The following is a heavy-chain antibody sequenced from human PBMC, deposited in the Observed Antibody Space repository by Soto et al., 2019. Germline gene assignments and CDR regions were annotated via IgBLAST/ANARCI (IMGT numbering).Heavy chain of an antibody. CDR3: ARGLGYDILTGYFLDY. Sequence: QVQLQQWGAGLLKPSETLSLTCAVYGGSFSGYYWSWIRQPPGKGLEWIGEINHSGSTNYNPSLKSRVTISVDTSKNQFSLKLSSVTAADTAVYYCARGLGYDILTGYFLDYWGQGTLVTVSS. CDR2: INHSGST. V-gene: IGHV4-34*01. J-gene: IGHJ4*02. D-gene: IGHD3-9*01. CDR1: GGSFSGYY.